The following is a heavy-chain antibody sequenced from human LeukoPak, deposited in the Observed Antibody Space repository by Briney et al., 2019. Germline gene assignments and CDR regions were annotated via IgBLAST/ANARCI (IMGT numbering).Heavy chain of an antibody. V-gene: IGHV4-59*12. Sequence: SETLSLTCTVSGGSISRFYWSWVRQPPGKGLEYIGYSHYSGSTNYNPSLKSRVTMSVDTSKNQFSLKLSSVTAADTAVYYCARDASGSYFSYDAFDIWGQGTMVTVSS. CDR3: ARDASGSYFSYDAFDI. CDR2: SHYSGST. D-gene: IGHD1-26*01. CDR1: GGSISRFY. J-gene: IGHJ3*02.